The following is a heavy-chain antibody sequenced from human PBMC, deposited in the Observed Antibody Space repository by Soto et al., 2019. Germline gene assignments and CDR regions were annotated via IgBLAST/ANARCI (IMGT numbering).Heavy chain of an antibody. V-gene: IGHV3-48*01. D-gene: IGHD2-15*01. CDR3: ARGDIVVVVAAANYMDV. J-gene: IGHJ6*03. CDR2: ISSSSSTI. Sequence: GGSLRLSCAASGFTFSSYSMNWVRQAPGKGLEWVSYISSSSSTIYYADSVKGRFTISRDNAKNSLYLQMNSLRAEDTAVYYCARGDIVVVVAAANYMDVWGKGTTVTVSS. CDR1: GFTFSSYS.